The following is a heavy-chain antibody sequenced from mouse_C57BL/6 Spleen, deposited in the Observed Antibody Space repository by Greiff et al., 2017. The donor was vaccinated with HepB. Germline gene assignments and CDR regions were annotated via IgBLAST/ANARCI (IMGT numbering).Heavy chain of an antibody. CDR3: ARDAAWDYVDY. CDR1: GYTFTSYW. V-gene: IGHV1-53*01. Sequence: QVQLQQPGTELVKPGASVKLSCKASGYTFTSYWMHWVKQRPGQGLEWIGNINPSNGGTNYNEKFKSKATLTVDKSSSTAYMQLSSLTSEDAAVYESARDAAWDYVDYWGQGTTLTVSS. J-gene: IGHJ2*01. D-gene: IGHD4-1*01. CDR2: INPSNGGT.